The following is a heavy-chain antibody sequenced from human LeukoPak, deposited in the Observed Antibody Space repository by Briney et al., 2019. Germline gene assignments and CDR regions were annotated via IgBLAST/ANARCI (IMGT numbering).Heavy chain of an antibody. V-gene: IGHV3-11*01. D-gene: IGHD2-21*02. J-gene: IGHJ4*02. Sequence: PGGSLRLSCAASGFTFSDYYMSWIRQAPGKGLEWVSYISSSGSTIYYADSVKGRFTISRDNAKNSLYLQMNSLRAEDAAVYYCPRGLAYCGGDCYPELAYWGQGTLVTVSS. CDR3: PRGLAYCGGDCYPELAY. CDR2: ISSSGSTI. CDR1: GFTFSDYY.